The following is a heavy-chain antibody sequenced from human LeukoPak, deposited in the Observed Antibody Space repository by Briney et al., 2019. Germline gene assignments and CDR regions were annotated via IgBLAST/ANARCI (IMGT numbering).Heavy chain of an antibody. CDR3: ARIEYDFWSRSYGIDY. CDR1: GYTFNSYG. J-gene: IGHJ4*02. V-gene: IGHV1-18*01. D-gene: IGHD3-3*01. CDR2: ISPDSGNT. Sequence: ASVKVSCKASGYTFNSYGTSWVRQAPGQGLEWMGWISPDSGNTHYVQKFQGRVTMTTDTSTSTAYMELTSLRSDDTAVYYCARIEYDFWSRSYGIDYWGPGTLVSVSS.